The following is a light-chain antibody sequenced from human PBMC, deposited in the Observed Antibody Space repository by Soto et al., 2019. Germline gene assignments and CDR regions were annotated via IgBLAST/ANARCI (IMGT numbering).Light chain of an antibody. CDR1: QSVSSSY. Sequence: EIVLTKSPGTLSLSPGERATLSCRASQSVSSSYLAWYQQKPGQAPRLLIYGASSRATGIPDRFSGSGSGTDFTLHISSLEPEDFAVYYCQQYGSSPSKFGQGTKVEIK. V-gene: IGKV3-20*01. J-gene: IGKJ1*01. CDR2: GAS. CDR3: QQYGSSPSK.